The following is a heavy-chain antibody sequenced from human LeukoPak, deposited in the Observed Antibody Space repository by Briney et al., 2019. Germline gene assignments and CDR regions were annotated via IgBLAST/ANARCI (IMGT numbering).Heavy chain of an antibody. Sequence: SETLSLTCAVYGGSFSGYYWSWIRQPPGKGLEWIGEINHSGSTNYNPSLKSRVTISVDTSKNQFSLKLSSVTAADTAVYYCARGPRDTLLYFAWGLKNWFDPWGQGTLVTVSS. CDR3: ARGPRDTLLYFAWGLKNWFDP. V-gene: IGHV4-34*01. CDR2: INHSGST. CDR1: GGSFSGYY. D-gene: IGHD3-9*01. J-gene: IGHJ5*02.